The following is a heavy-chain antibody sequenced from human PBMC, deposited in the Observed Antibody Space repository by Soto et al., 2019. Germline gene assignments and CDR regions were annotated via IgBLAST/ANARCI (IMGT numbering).Heavy chain of an antibody. Sequence: QAQLVQSGGEVKKPGASVKVSCKAFGYTFTTYGISWVRQAPGQGLEWMGWINPYNHNTYYAQKIQGRLTMTTDTSTSTAYMELRSLRSDDSAIYYCARAEKWVTGNMGGYWGQGTVVTVSS. CDR1: GYTFTTYG. V-gene: IGHV1-18*04. J-gene: IGHJ4*02. CDR3: ARAEKWVTGNMGGY. CDR2: INPYNHNT. D-gene: IGHD1-20*01.